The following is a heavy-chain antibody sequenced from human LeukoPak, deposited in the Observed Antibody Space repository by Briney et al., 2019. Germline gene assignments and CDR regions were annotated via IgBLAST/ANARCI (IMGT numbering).Heavy chain of an antibody. D-gene: IGHD2-8*01. CDR3: AKDGLYASGWSDD. CDR1: GFTFSRNA. J-gene: IGHJ5*02. CDR2: ISGSGGST. V-gene: IGHV3-23*01. Sequence: GGSLRLSCATSGFTFSRNAMSWVRQAPGKGLEWVSVISGSGGSTYYADSVQGRFTISRDNSKNTLYLQMNGLRAEDTAVYYCAKDGLYASGWSDDWGQGTLVTVSS.